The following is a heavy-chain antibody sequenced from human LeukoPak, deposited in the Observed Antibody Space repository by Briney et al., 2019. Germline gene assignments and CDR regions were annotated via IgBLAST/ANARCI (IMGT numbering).Heavy chain of an antibody. Sequence: AGGSLRLSCAASGFTFSSYSMNWVRQAPWKGLEWVSSISSSSSYIYYADSVKGRFTISRDNAKNSLYLQMNSLRAEDTAVYYCAREKAAADAFDIWGQGTMVTVSS. CDR3: AREKAAADAFDI. CDR1: GFTFSSYS. J-gene: IGHJ3*02. V-gene: IGHV3-21*01. CDR2: ISSSSSYI. D-gene: IGHD6-13*01.